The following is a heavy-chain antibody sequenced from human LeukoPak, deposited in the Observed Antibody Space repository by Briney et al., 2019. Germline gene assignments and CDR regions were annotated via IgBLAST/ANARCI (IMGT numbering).Heavy chain of an antibody. CDR3: ARDSYSHGSGSSSYDY. J-gene: IGHJ4*02. D-gene: IGHD3-10*01. V-gene: IGHV4-59*01. CDR1: GGSIINYY. CDR2: IYYTGST. Sequence: SETLSLTCTVSGGSIINYYWSWMRQPPGKGLEWIGYIYYTGSTDYNPSLKSRVIISVEMSKNQFSLKLSSVTAADTAVYYCARDSYSHGSGSSSYDYWGQGTLVTVSS.